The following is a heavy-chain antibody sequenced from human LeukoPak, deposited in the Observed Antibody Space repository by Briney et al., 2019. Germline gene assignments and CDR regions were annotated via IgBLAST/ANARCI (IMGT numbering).Heavy chain of an antibody. J-gene: IGHJ4*02. CDR3: RAATRYLDYYYDY. V-gene: IGHV3-30*03. CDR1: GFTFSDYS. D-gene: IGHD3-22*01. CDR2: ISSDGSNK. Sequence: SGGSLRLSCVASGFTFSDYSLNWVRQAPGKGLEWVAVISSDGSNKYYADSVRGRFTISRDNSKDTLYLQMSSLTIEDTAVYYCRAATRYLDYYYDYWGQGTLVTVSS.